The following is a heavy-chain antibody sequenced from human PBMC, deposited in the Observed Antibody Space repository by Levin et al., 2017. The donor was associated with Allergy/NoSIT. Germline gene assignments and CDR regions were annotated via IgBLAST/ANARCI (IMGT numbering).Heavy chain of an antibody. CDR1: GFTFSRYA. Sequence: GESLKISCAASGFTFSRYAMSWVRQAPGKGLEWVSVISGSGDSTYYADPVKGRFTISRDNSKNTLYLQMNSLRAEDTAIHYCAKGSSPLFSITVGGNDWFDPWGQGTLVTVSS. CDR2: ISGSGDST. CDR3: AKGSSPLFSITVGGNDWFDP. D-gene: IGHD6-13*01. J-gene: IGHJ5*02. V-gene: IGHV3-23*01.